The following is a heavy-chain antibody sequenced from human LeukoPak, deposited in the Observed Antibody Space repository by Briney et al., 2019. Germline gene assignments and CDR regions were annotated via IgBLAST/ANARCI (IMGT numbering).Heavy chain of an antibody. V-gene: IGHV4-31*03. Sequence: SSQTLSLTCTVSGGSISSGGYYWSWIRQHPGKGLEWIGYIYYSGSTYYNPSLKSRVTISVDTSKNQFSLKLSSVTAADTAVYYCARSFVVVPAAMVGWFDPWGQGTLVTVSS. D-gene: IGHD2-2*01. CDR3: ARSFVVVPAAMVGWFDP. CDR2: IYYSGST. CDR1: GGSISSGGYY. J-gene: IGHJ5*02.